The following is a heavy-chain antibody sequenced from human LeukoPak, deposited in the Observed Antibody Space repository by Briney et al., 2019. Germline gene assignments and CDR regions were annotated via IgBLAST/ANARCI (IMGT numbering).Heavy chain of an antibody. J-gene: IGHJ5*02. CDR1: GGSISSSNW. CDR3: ARRRDSSSWYYRGFDP. Sequence: SGTLSLTCAVSGGSISSSNWWSWVRQPPGKGLEWIGEIYHSGSTNYNPSLKSRVTISVDKSKNQSSLKLSSVTAADTAVYYCARRRDSSSWYYRGFDPWGQGTLVTVSS. D-gene: IGHD6-13*01. CDR2: IYHSGST. V-gene: IGHV4-4*02.